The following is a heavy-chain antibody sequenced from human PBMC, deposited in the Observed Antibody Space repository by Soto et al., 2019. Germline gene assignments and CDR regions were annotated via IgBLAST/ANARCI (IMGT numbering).Heavy chain of an antibody. CDR2: IYYSGST. D-gene: IGHD3-10*01. V-gene: IGHV4-31*03. CDR3: ARSGLWFGGHNWFDP. CDR1: GGSISSGGYY. J-gene: IGHJ5*02. Sequence: QVQLQESGPGLVKPSQTLSLTCTVSGGSISSGGYYWSWIRQHPGKGLEWIGYIYYSGSTYYNPSPQSRVTISVDTSKNQFSLKLSSVTAADTAVYYCARSGLWFGGHNWFDPWGQGTLVTVSS.